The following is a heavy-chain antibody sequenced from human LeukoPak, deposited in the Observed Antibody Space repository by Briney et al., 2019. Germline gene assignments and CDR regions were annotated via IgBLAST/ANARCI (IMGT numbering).Heavy chain of an antibody. Sequence: SSETLSLTCTVSGGSISSYYWSWLRQPPGKGLEWIGYIYYSGSTNYNPSLKSRVTISVDTSKNQFSLKLSSVTAADTAVYYCARAPKTYYYDSYWYFDLWGRGTLVTVSS. CDR2: IYYSGST. CDR3: ARAPKTYYYDSYWYFDL. J-gene: IGHJ2*01. V-gene: IGHV4-59*01. CDR1: GGSISSYY. D-gene: IGHD3-22*01.